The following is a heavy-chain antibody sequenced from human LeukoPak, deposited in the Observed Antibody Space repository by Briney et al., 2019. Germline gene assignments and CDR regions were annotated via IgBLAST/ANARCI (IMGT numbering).Heavy chain of an antibody. CDR2: ISGSGDST. CDR3: AKGGITMGIIDY. J-gene: IGHJ4*02. V-gene: IGHV3-23*01. Sequence: GGSLRLSCAAPGFTFSSYAMSWVRQAPGKGLEWVSVISGSGDSTYFIDSVKGRFIISRDNSKNTLDLQMNSLRAEDTAVYYCAKGGITMGIIDYWGQGTLVTVSS. D-gene: IGHD3-10*01. CDR1: GFTFSSYA.